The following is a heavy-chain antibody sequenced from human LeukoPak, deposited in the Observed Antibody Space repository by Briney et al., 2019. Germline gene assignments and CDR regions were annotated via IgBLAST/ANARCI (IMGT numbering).Heavy chain of an antibody. CDR2: IYSGGGT. D-gene: IGHD3-10*01. CDR3: ARSGSGSYYIFGRRKNYFDY. J-gene: IGHJ4*02. V-gene: IGHV3-66*01. Sequence: GGSLRLSCAASGFTVSSNYMSWVRQAPGKGLEWVSVIYSGGGTYYADSVKGRFTISRDNAKNSLYLQMNSLRAEDTAVYYCARSGSGSYYIFGRRKNYFDYWGQGTLVTVSS. CDR1: GFTVSSNY.